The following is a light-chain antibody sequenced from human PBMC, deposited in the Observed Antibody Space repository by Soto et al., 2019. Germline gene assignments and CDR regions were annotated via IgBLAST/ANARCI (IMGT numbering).Light chain of an antibody. J-gene: IGKJ4*01. V-gene: IGKV3-11*01. CDR2: DAS. CDR1: HGVATN. CDR3: QQRRNWPLT. Sequence: TQSPGTLSVCPGATATLSCMVGHGVATNLAWYQQTPGQAPRLLIYDASNRATGIPARFSGSGSGTDFTLTISSLEPEDFAVYYCQQRRNWPLTFGGGTRWIS.